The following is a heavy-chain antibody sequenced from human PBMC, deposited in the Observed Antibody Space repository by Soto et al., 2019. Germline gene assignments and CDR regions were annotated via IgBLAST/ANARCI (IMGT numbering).Heavy chain of an antibody. Sequence: HPGGSLRLSCAASGFTFSTYGLNWVRQAPGKGLEWVSYISSGSHTIYYVDSVKGRFTISRDNAKNSLYLQMNSLRAEDTAVYYCAKDRAVDYGHPEPLGYWGPGTLVTVSS. J-gene: IGHJ4*02. CDR1: GFTFSTYG. V-gene: IGHV3-48*01. CDR2: ISSGSHTI. D-gene: IGHD4-17*01. CDR3: AKDRAVDYGHPEPLGY.